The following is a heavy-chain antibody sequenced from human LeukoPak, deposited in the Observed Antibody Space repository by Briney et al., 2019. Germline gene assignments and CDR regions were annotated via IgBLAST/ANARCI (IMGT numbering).Heavy chain of an antibody. D-gene: IGHD3-22*01. CDR2: IIPIFGTA. CDR1: GGTFSSYA. V-gene: IGHV1-69*13. J-gene: IGHJ5*02. CDR3: ARGGDYDRYNWFDP. Sequence: GASVKVSCTASGGTFSSYAISWVRQAPGQGLEWIGGIIPIFGTANYAQKFQGRVTITADESTSTAYMELSSLRSEDTAVYYCARGGDYDRYNWFDPWGQGTLVTVSS.